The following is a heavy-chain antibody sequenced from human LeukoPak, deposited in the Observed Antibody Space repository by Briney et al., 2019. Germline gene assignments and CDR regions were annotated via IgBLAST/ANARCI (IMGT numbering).Heavy chain of an antibody. D-gene: IGHD3-10*01. Sequence: PGGSLRLSCAASGFTFSSYAMSWVRQAPGKGLEWVSAISGSGGSTYYADSVKGRLTISRDNSKNTLYVQMNSLRAEDTAVYYCAREANYGSGEGYFDCWGQGTLVTVSS. V-gene: IGHV3-23*01. J-gene: IGHJ4*02. CDR1: GFTFSSYA. CDR2: ISGSGGST. CDR3: AREANYGSGEGYFDC.